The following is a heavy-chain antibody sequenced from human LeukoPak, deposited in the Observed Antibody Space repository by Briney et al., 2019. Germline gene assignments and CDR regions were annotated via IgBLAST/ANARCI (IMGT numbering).Heavy chain of an antibody. V-gene: IGHV4-34*01. J-gene: IGHJ3*02. D-gene: IGHD2-15*01. Sequence: PSETLSLTCAVYGGSFSGYYWSWIRQPPGKGLEWIGEINHSGSTYYNPSLKSRVTISVDTSKNQFSLKLSSVTAADTAVYYCARWPRGIVVVVAATDAFDIWGQGTMVTVSS. CDR3: ARWPRGIVVVVAATDAFDI. CDR1: GGSFSGYY. CDR2: INHSGST.